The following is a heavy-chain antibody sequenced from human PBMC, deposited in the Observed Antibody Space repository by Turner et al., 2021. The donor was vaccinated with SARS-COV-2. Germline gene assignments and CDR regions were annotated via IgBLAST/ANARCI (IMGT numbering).Heavy chain of an antibody. Sequence: EVPLVESGGGLVQPGGSLRLSCAASGFTVSSNYMSWVRQAPGKGLEWVSVIYSGGSTYYADSVKGRFTISRDNAKNTLYLQMNSLRAEDTAVYYCARDQRDSVIWSGYGAFDIWGQGTMVTVSS. V-gene: IGHV3-66*01. CDR1: GFTVSSNY. CDR2: IYSGGST. D-gene: IGHD3-3*01. J-gene: IGHJ3*02. CDR3: ARDQRDSVIWSGYGAFDI.